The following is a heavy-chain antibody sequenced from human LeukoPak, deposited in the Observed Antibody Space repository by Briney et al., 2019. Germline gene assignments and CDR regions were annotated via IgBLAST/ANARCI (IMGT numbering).Heavy chain of an antibody. CDR1: GGSISSSSYY. V-gene: IGHV4-39*01. J-gene: IGHJ4*02. D-gene: IGHD3-22*01. CDR3: ARLRPGRPYPNYDSSGYYCDY. CDR2: IYYSGST. Sequence: SETLSLTCTVSGGSISSSSYYWGWIRQPPGKGLEWIGSIYYSGSTYYNPSLKSRVTISVDTSKNQFSLKLSSVTAADTAVYYCARLRPGRPYPNYDSSGYYCDYWGQGTLVTVSS.